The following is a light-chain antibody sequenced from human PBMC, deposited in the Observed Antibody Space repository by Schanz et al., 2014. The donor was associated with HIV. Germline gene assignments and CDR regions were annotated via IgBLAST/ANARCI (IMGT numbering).Light chain of an antibody. J-gene: IGKJ1*01. CDR1: QGINNF. V-gene: IGKV1-9*01. Sequence: DIQLTQSPSFLSASVGDRVNVTCRASQGINNFLAWYQQKPGKAPKLLIYAASTLQSGVPSRFSGSGSGTDFTLTISSLQPEDFATYYCQQYAVSSWTFGQGTRVQSK. CDR2: AAS. CDR3: QQYAVSSWT.